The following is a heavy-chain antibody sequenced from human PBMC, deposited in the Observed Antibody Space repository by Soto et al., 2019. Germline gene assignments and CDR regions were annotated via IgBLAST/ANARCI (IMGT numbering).Heavy chain of an antibody. J-gene: IGHJ3*02. D-gene: IGHD5-12*01. CDR2: ISYDGSNK. Sequence: QVQLVESGGGVVQPGRSLRLSCAASGFTFSSYGMHWVRQAPGKGLEWVAVISYDGSNKYYADSVKGRLTISRDNSKKTLYMKMNSLRGEDTAVYYCAKDNGSGCDWLRVGDASDIWGQGTMVTVSS. V-gene: IGHV3-30*18. CDR3: AKDNGSGCDWLRVGDASDI. CDR1: GFTFSSYG.